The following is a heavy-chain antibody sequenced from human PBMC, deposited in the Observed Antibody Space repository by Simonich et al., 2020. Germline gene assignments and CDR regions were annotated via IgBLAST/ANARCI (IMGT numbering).Heavy chain of an antibody. Sequence: QVQLVQSGAEVKKPGASVKVSCKASGYTFTGYYMHWVRQAPGQGLEWMGWINPHSGGTNYAQKFQGRVTMTRDTSISTAYMELSRLRSDDTAVYYCARARLYSSSHAFDIWGQGTMVTVSS. J-gene: IGHJ3*02. CDR1: GYTFTGYY. CDR3: ARARLYSSSHAFDI. V-gene: IGHV1-2*02. CDR2: INPHSGGT. D-gene: IGHD6-6*01.